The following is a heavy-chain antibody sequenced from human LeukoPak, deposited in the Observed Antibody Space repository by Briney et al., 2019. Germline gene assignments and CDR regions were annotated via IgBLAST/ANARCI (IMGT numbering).Heavy chain of an antibody. CDR1: GFTFSSYA. CDR3: AKPLSSMVRGVIIKVDAFDI. D-gene: IGHD3-10*01. V-gene: IGHV3-23*01. J-gene: IGHJ3*02. CDR2: ISGSGGST. Sequence: KTGGSLRLSCAASGFTFSSYAMSWVCQAPGKGLEWVSAISGSGGSTYYADSVKGRFTISRDNSKNTLYLQMNSLRAEDTAVYYCAKPLSSMVRGVIIKVDAFDIWGQGTMVTVSS.